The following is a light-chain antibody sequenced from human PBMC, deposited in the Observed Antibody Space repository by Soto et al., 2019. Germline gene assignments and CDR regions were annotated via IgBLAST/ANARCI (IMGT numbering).Light chain of an antibody. CDR3: SSYTRSSTRV. Sequence: QSVLTQPASVSGSPGQSITISCTGTSSDVGGYNYVSWYQQHPGKAPKLMIYEVSNRPSGVSNRFSGSKSGNTASLTISGRQAEDEADYYCSSYTRSSTRVFGGGTKLTVL. CDR1: SSDVGGYNY. J-gene: IGLJ3*02. CDR2: EVS. V-gene: IGLV2-14*01.